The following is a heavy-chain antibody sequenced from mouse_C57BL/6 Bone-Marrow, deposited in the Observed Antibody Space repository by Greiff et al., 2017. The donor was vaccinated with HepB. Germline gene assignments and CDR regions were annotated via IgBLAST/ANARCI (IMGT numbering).Heavy chain of an antibody. D-gene: IGHD1-1*01. Sequence: DVQLVESGGDLVKPGGSLKLSCAASGFTFSSYGMSWVRQTPDKRLEWVATISSGGSYTYYPDSVKGRFTISSYNAKNTLYLQMSSLKSEDTAMYYWAGTVVAHWYFDVWGTGTTVTVSS. V-gene: IGHV5-6*01. CDR3: AGTVVAHWYFDV. CDR1: GFTFSSYG. CDR2: ISSGGSYT. J-gene: IGHJ1*03.